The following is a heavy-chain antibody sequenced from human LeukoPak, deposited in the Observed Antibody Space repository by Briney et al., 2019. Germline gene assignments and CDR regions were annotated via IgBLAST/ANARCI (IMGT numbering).Heavy chain of an antibody. Sequence: GGSLRLSCAASGFTFSSYGMHWVRQAPGKGLEWVAVISYDGSNKYYADSVKGRFTISRDNSKNTLYLQMNSLRAEDTAVYYCAREVVSNEFDYWGQGTLVTVSS. J-gene: IGHJ4*02. D-gene: IGHD2-15*01. CDR3: AREVVSNEFDY. V-gene: IGHV3-30*03. CDR2: ISYDGSNK. CDR1: GFTFSSYG.